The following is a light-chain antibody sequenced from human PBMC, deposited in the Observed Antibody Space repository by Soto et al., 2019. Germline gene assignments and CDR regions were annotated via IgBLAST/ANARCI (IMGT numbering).Light chain of an antibody. Sequence: QSVLTQPPSVSAAPGQKVTISCSGSTSNIGNNFVSWYQQLPGTAPKLLIYDSNKRPSGIPDRFSGSKSGTSATLGITGLQTGDEADYYCGTWDTSLNDAYVFGAGTKVTV. CDR1: TSNIGNNF. CDR3: GTWDTSLNDAYV. V-gene: IGLV1-51*01. CDR2: DSN. J-gene: IGLJ1*01.